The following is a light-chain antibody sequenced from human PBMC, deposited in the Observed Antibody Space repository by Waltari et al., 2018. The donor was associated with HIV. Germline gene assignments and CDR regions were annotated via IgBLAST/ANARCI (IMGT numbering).Light chain of an antibody. V-gene: IGLV2-14*03. J-gene: IGLJ2*01. CDR1: SRSIGRYDC. CDR2: AVS. Sequence: QSALPQPASVSGSPGQSLTLPCTGTSRSIGRYDCVSCYQQYPGKAPKRMSYAVSNRPSGVSSRFSGSKSRNTASLTISGLQAEDEADYYCTSYTSASTVALFGGGTKLTVL. CDR3: TSYTSASTVAL.